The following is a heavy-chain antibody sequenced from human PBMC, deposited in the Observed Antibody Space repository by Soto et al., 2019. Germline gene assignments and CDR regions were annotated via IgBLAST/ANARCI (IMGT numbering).Heavy chain of an antibody. CDR3: VKDFCDVGGCNPFDY. CDR2: IYSAGYTT. J-gene: IGHJ4*02. CDR1: GFTFSNYA. V-gene: IGHV3-23*03. Sequence: EVQLLESGGGLVQPGGSLRLSCEASGFTFSNYAMTWVRQAPGEGLEFVSGIYSAGYTTYYAESVKGRFTISRDNSKNTLYLQLNRLRADDTAVYYCVKDFCDVGGCNPFDYWGQGTLVTVSS. D-gene: IGHD2-21*01.